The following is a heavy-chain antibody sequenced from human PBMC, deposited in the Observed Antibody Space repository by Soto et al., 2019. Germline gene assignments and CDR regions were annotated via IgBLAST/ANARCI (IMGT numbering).Heavy chain of an antibody. V-gene: IGHV3-49*03. Sequence: GRSLRLSCRAAGCRFGDSAMRWFCQARGKSLEWVGVVRSPTQHEGKDYAASVEGRFTSSRDYSKSIAYLQMDRLRTEETAVYFCVRLREFNGYADLDAWGQGTLLTVSS. CDR2: VRSPTQHEGK. CDR1: GCRFGDSA. J-gene: IGHJ5*02. D-gene: IGHD5-18*01. CDR3: VRLREFNGYADLDA.